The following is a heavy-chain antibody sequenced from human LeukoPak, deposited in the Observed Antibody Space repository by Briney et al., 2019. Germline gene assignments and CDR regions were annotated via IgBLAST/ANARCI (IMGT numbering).Heavy chain of an antibody. D-gene: IGHD4-17*01. J-gene: IGHJ4*02. Sequence: SVKVSCKASGGTFSSYAISWVRQAPGQGLEWMGGIIPIFGTANYAQKFQGRVTITADKSTSTAYMELSSLRSEDTAVYYCARGRPLYGDYEHWGQGTLVTVSS. CDR1: GGTFSSYA. V-gene: IGHV1-69*06. CDR2: IIPIFGTA. CDR3: ARGRPLYGDYEH.